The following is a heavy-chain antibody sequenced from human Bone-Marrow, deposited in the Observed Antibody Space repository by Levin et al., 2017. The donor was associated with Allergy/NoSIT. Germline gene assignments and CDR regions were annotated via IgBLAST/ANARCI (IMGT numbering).Heavy chain of an antibody. Sequence: ASETLSLTCTVSGCSISSYYWSWIRQPPGKGLEWIGYIYSSGNTNYNPSLKSRVTMSVDTSTNQFSLKLTSVTAADTAVYYCARGGPSGDYVDYGGQGALVTVSS. CDR2: IYSSGNT. D-gene: IGHD1-26*01. CDR1: GCSISSYY. V-gene: IGHV4-59*08. J-gene: IGHJ4*02. CDR3: ARGGPSGDYVDY.